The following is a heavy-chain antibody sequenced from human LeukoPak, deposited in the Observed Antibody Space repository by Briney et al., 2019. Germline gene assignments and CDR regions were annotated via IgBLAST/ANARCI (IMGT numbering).Heavy chain of an antibody. CDR2: IKQDGSEK. V-gene: IGHV3-7*04. J-gene: IGHJ4*02. CDR1: RFTFSSYW. D-gene: IGHD3-10*01. CDR3: ASDREYYYGSGSFDY. Sequence: PGGSLRLSCADSRFTFSSYWMTWVRQAPGKGLEWVANIKQDGSEKYYVDSVKGRFTISRDNAKNSLYLQMNSLRAEDTAVYYCASDREYYYGSGSFDYWGQGTLVTVSS.